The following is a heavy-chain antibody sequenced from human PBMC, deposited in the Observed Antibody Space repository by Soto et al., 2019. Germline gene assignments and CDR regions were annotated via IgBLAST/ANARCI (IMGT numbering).Heavy chain of an antibody. CDR3: VRLRGCSGGTCPYGMDV. Sequence: RLSCAASGFPFSDYYMSWIRQAPGKGLEWVSYISSSGSTIYYADSVKGRFTISRDNAKNSLYLQMNSLRAEDTAVYYCVRLRGCSGGTCPYGMDVWGQGTTVTVSS. J-gene: IGHJ6*02. D-gene: IGHD2-15*01. V-gene: IGHV3-11*01. CDR2: ISSSGSTI. CDR1: GFPFSDYY.